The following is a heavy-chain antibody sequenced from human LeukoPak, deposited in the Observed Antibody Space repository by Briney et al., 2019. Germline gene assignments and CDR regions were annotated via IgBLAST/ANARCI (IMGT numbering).Heavy chain of an antibody. Sequence: ASVKVSCKASGYTFTGYYMHWVRQAPGQGLEGMGWINPNSGGTNYAQKFQGRVTMTRDTSISTAYMELSRLRSDDTAVYYCARDTAGFSYYYYYMDVWGKGTAVTVSS. CDR3: ARDTAGFSYYYYYMDV. CDR2: INPNSGGT. V-gene: IGHV1-2*02. CDR1: GYTFTGYY. D-gene: IGHD2-8*02. J-gene: IGHJ6*03.